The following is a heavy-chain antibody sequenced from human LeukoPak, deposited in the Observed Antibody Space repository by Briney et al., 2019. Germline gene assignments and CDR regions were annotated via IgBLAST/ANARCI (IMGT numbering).Heavy chain of an antibody. Sequence: GGSLRLSCAASGFTFSSYSMNWVRQAPGKGLEWVSPISSSSSYIYYADSVKGRFTISRDNAKNSLYLQMNSLRAEDTAVYYCASGRSGSYYSPPEFDYWGQGTLVTVSS. D-gene: IGHD3-10*01. CDR1: GFTFSSYS. V-gene: IGHV3-21*01. J-gene: IGHJ4*02. CDR3: ASGRSGSYYSPPEFDY. CDR2: ISSSSSYI.